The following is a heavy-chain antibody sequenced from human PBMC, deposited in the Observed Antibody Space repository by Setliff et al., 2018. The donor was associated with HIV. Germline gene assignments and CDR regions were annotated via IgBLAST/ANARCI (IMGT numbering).Heavy chain of an antibody. D-gene: IGHD1-7*01. CDR3: ARHTFGNFLRAGFDY. CDR2: LFYSGST. V-gene: IGHV4-39*01. J-gene: IGHJ4*02. CDR1: GGSISSSTYY. Sequence: PSETLSLTCTVSGGSISSSTYYWGWIRQPPGKGLEWIGSLFYSGSTYYSPSLRSRVTISADTSKNQFSLQLTSVTAADTAVYYCARHTFGNFLRAGFDYWGQGTLVTVSS.